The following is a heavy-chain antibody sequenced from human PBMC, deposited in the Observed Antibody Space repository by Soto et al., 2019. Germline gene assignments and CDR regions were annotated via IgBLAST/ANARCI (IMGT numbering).Heavy chain of an antibody. CDR3: ARERDTSGYILAY. CDR1: GFSVSSNY. D-gene: IGHD3-22*01. J-gene: IGHJ4*02. V-gene: IGHV3-53*01. Sequence: EVQLVESGGGLIQPGGSLRLSCAASGFSVSSNYMTWVRQAPGKGLEWVSVIYTGGSTYYADSVKGRFTISRDNSKNMLYLKINSLRAEDTAVYYCARERDTSGYILAYWGQGTLVTVSS. CDR2: IYTGGST.